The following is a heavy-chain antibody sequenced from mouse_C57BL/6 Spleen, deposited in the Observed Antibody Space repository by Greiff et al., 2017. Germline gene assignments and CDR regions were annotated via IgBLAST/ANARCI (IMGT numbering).Heavy chain of an antibody. CDR1: GFTFSDYG. Sequence: EVQVVESGGGLVKPGGSLKLSCAASGFTFSDYGMHWVRQAPEKGLEWVAYISSGSGTIYYADTVKGRFTISRDNAKNTLFLQMTSLRSEDTAMYYCARPYGSSPYYFDYWGQGTTLTVSS. CDR2: ISSGSGTI. D-gene: IGHD1-1*01. J-gene: IGHJ2*01. V-gene: IGHV5-17*01. CDR3: ARPYGSSPYYFDY.